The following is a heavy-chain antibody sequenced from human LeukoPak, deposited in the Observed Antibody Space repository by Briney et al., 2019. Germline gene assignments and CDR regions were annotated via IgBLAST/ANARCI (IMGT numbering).Heavy chain of an antibody. CDR1: GGSISSGDYY. J-gene: IGHJ5*02. CDR2: IYYSGST. CDR3: ARDHNWNWFDH. D-gene: IGHD1-20*01. V-gene: IGHV4-30-4*08. Sequence: SQTLSLTCTVSGGSISSGDYYWRWLRQPPGTGLEWLGYIYYSGSTYYNPSLKSRVTISVDTSKNQFSLKLSSVTAADTAVYYCARDHNWNWFDHWGQGTLVTVSS.